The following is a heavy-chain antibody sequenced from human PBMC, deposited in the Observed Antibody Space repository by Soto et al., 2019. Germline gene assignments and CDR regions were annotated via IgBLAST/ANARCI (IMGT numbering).Heavy chain of an antibody. J-gene: IGHJ6*02. CDR3: ARWTVTTDYYYGLDV. CDR1: GGSISSYS. Sequence: ETLSLTCTVSGGSISSYSWSWIRQPPGKGLEWIGYIYYSGITNYSPSLKSRVTISVDTSKNQFSLKLSSVTAADTAVYYCARWTVTTDYYYGLDVWGQGATVPVSS. D-gene: IGHD4-17*01. V-gene: IGHV4-59*01. CDR2: IYYSGIT.